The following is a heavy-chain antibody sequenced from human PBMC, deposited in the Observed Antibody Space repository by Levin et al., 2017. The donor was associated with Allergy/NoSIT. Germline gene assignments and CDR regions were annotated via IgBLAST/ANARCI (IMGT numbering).Heavy chain of an antibody. J-gene: IGHJ4*02. V-gene: IGHV3-23*01. CDR2: ISGSGGST. D-gene: IGHD7-27*01. Sequence: PGGSLRLSCAASGFTFSSYAMSWVRQAPGKGLEWVSAISGSGGSTYYADSVKGRFTISRDNSKNTLYLQMNSLRAEDTAVYYCAKAKWDWGLAYYFDYWGQGTLVTVSS. CDR1: GFTFSSYA. CDR3: AKAKWDWGLAYYFDY.